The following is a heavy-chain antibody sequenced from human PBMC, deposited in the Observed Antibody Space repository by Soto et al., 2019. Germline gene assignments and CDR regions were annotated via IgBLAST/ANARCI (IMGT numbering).Heavy chain of an antibody. V-gene: IGHV3-64D*08. CDR2: ISSNGGST. D-gene: IGHD6-13*01. Sequence: GGSLRLSCSASGFTFSSYAMHWVRQAPGKGLEYVSAISSNGGSTYYADSVKGRFTISRDNSKNTLYLQMSSLRAEDTAVYYCVKGESGYSSSWYLGLGNTPTREPFDPWGQGTLVTVSS. CDR3: VKGESGYSSSWYLGLGNTPTREPFDP. J-gene: IGHJ5*02. CDR1: GFTFSSYA.